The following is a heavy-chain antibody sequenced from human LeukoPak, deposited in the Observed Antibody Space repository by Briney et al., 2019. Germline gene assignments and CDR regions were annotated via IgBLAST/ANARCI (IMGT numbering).Heavy chain of an antibody. CDR1: GFTVSSNY. D-gene: IGHD1-26*01. CDR2: IYGGSNT. J-gene: IGHJ5*02. CDR3: ASRRRSYSPFDP. V-gene: IGHV3-53*01. Sequence: GGSLRLSCAVSGFTVSSNYMSWVRQAPGKGLEWVSPIYGGSNTQYAASVQGRFTISRDSSKNTLYLQMNSLRVEDTAMYYCASRRRSYSPFDPWGQGTLVTVSS.